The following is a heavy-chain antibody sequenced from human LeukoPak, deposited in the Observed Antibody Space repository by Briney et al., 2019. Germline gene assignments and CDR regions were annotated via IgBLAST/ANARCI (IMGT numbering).Heavy chain of an antibody. Sequence: GGSLRLSCAASGFTVSSNYMSWVRQAPGKGLEWVSVIYSGGSTYYADYVKGRFTISRDNSKNTLYLQMNSLRAEDTAVYYCARTPWDYDLPYYFDYWGQGTLVTVSS. J-gene: IGHJ4*02. V-gene: IGHV3-53*01. CDR1: GFTVSSNY. CDR2: IYSGGST. CDR3: ARTPWDYDLPYYFDY. D-gene: IGHD3-3*01.